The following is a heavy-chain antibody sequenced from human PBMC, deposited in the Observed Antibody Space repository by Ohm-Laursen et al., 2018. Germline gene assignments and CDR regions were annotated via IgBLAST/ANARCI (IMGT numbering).Heavy chain of an antibody. CDR1: GFTFSSYA. CDR2: ISYDGNEK. CDR3: AKDGEQLAQYYFED. Sequence: RSLRLSCAASGFTFSSYAMHWVRQAPGKGLQWVAVISYDGNEKFYADSVKGRFTISRDISKNTLFLQMNSLRLEDTAVYYCAKDGEQLAQYYFEDWGQGTPVTVSS. J-gene: IGHJ4*02. D-gene: IGHD1-26*01. V-gene: IGHV3-30*18.